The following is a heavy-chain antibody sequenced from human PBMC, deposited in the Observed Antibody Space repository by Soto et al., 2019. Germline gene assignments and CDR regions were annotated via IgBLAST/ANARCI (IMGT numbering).Heavy chain of an antibody. CDR3: AKDRKSGSGWYWDY. Sequence: EVQLLESGGALVQPGGSLRLSCAASGFTYSNFAMSWVRQAPGKGLEWVSAISGSGTSTYDADSVKGRFSISRDNSKNTLYLQMNSLRAEDTAVYSRAKDRKSGSGWYWDYWGQGTLVTVSS. J-gene: IGHJ4*02. CDR2: ISGSGTST. V-gene: IGHV3-23*01. CDR1: GFTYSNFA. D-gene: IGHD6-19*01.